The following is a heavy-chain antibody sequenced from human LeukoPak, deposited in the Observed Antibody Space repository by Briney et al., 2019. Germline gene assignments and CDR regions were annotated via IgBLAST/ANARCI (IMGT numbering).Heavy chain of an antibody. J-gene: IGHJ4*02. Sequence: SETLSLTCTVSGGSISSYYWSWIRQPPGKGLEWIGYIYYSGSTNYNPSLKSRVTISVDTSKNQFSLKLSSVTAADTAVYYCARGDYYDSSGPFDYWGQGTLVTVSS. D-gene: IGHD3-22*01. CDR3: ARGDYYDSSGPFDY. V-gene: IGHV4-59*12. CDR1: GGSISSYY. CDR2: IYYSGST.